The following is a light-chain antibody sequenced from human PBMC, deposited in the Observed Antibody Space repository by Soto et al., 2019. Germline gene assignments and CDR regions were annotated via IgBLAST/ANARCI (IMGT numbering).Light chain of an antibody. Sequence: DIQMTQSPSSLSASVGDRVTITCRASLSISTYLNWYQHKPGKAPKLLIYDTSTLHSGVPSRFSGSGSGTDFTLTISNLQPEDFATYYCHQSYSVPITFGQGTRLEIK. CDR1: LSISTY. CDR2: DTS. J-gene: IGKJ5*01. CDR3: HQSYSVPIT. V-gene: IGKV1-39*01.